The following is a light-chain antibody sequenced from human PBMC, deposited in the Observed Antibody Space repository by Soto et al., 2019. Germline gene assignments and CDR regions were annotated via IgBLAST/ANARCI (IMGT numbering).Light chain of an antibody. CDR1: SSDVGSYNL. CDR3: CSYAGSTTFVV. J-gene: IGLJ2*01. V-gene: IGLV2-23*02. Sequence: QSVLTQPASVSGSPGQSITISCTGTSSDVGSYNLVSWYQQHPGKAPQLMIFEVTKRPSGVSNRFSGSKSGNTASLTISGLQAEDEADYYCCSYAGSTTFVVFGGGTQLTVL. CDR2: EVT.